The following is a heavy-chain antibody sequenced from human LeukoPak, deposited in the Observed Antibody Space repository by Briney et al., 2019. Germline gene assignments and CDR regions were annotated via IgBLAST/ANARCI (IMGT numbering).Heavy chain of an antibody. V-gene: IGHV1-3*01. CDR1: GYTFTSYA. CDR2: INAGNGIT. Sequence: GASVKVSCKASGYTFTSYAMHWVRQAPGQRLEWMGWINAGNGITKYSQKFQGRVTITRDTSASTAYMELSSLRSEDTAVYYCARGRTYYDFWSGYAPGWFDPWGQGTLVTVSS. J-gene: IGHJ5*02. CDR3: ARGRTYYDFWSGYAPGWFDP. D-gene: IGHD3-3*01.